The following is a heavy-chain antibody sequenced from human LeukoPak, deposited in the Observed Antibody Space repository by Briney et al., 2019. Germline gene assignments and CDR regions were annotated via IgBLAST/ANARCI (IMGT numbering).Heavy chain of an antibody. V-gene: IGHV4-59*01. CDR3: ARVVVIQGHHAFDI. CDR2: IYYSGST. Sequence: PSETLSLTCTVSGGSISSYYWSWIRQPPGKGLEWVGSIYYSGSTNYNPSLKSRVTISVDTSKNHFSLKLSSVTAADTALYYCARVVVIQGHHAFDIWGQETMVTVSS. J-gene: IGHJ3*02. D-gene: IGHD3-10*01. CDR1: GGSISSYY.